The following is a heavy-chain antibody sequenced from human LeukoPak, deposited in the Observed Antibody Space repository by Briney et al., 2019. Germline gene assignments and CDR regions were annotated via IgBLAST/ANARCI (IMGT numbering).Heavy chain of an antibody. Sequence: SETLSLTCAVSGYSISSGYYWGWIRQPPGKGLEWIGSIYHSGSTYYNPSLKSRVTISVDTSKNQFSLKLSSVTAADTAVYYCARMMGTALDYWGQGTLVTVSS. CDR3: ARMMGTALDY. J-gene: IGHJ4*02. CDR1: GYSISSGYY. CDR2: IYHSGST. V-gene: IGHV4-38-2*01. D-gene: IGHD5-24*01.